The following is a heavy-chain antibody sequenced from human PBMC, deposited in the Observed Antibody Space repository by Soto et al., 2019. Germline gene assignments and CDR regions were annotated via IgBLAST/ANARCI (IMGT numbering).Heavy chain of an antibody. D-gene: IGHD3-22*01. Sequence: EVQLLESGGGLVQPGGSLRLSCAASGFTFSSYAMSWVRQAPGKGLEWVSAISGSGGSTYYADSVKGRFTISRDNSKNTLYLQMNSLRAEDTAVYYCANFLLFNGRLVVVIRRELDYWGQGTLVTVSS. V-gene: IGHV3-23*01. CDR3: ANFLLFNGRLVVVIRRELDY. CDR2: ISGSGGST. CDR1: GFTFSSYA. J-gene: IGHJ4*02.